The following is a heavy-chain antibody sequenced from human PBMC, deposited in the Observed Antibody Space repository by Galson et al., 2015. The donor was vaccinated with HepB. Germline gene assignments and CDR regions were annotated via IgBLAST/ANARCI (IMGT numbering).Heavy chain of an antibody. D-gene: IGHD6-13*01. J-gene: IGHJ4*02. CDR1: GFTVSSNY. Sequence: SLRLSCAASGFTVSSNYMSWVRQAPGQGLEWVSVIYSGGSTYYADSVKGRFTISRDNSKNTLYLQMNSLRAEDTAVYYCASEPPGIAAAGRAGYFDYWGQGTLVTVSS. CDR3: ASEPPGIAAAGRAGYFDY. CDR2: IYSGGST. V-gene: IGHV3-53*01.